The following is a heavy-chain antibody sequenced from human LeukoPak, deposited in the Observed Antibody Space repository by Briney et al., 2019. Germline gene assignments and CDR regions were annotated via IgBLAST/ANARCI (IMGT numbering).Heavy chain of an antibody. D-gene: IGHD3-3*02. CDR3: ARGPFLEWLLY. V-gene: IGHV1-69*13. Sequence: GASVKVSCKASGGTCSSYAISWVRQAPGQGLEWMGGIIPIFGTANYAQKFQGRVTITADESTSPAYMELSSLSSEDPAVYYCARGPFLEWLLYWGQGPLVTVSS. CDR1: GGTCSSYA. J-gene: IGHJ4*02. CDR2: IIPIFGTA.